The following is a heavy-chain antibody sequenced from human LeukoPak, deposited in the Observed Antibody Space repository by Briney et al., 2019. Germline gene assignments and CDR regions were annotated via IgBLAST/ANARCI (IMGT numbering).Heavy chain of an antibody. V-gene: IGHV4-4*07. CDR2: IYTSGST. CDR3: ASTPLLAVVVPADHDYAFDI. J-gene: IGHJ3*02. Sequence: SETLSLTCTVSGGSISSYYWSWIRQPAGKGLEWIGRIYTSGSTNYNPSLKSRVTMSVDTSKNQFSLKLSSVTAADTAVYYCASTPLLAVVVPADHDYAFDIWGQGTMVTVSS. D-gene: IGHD2-2*01. CDR1: GGSISSYY.